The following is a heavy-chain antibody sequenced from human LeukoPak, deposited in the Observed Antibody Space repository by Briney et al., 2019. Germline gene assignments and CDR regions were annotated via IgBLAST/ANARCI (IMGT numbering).Heavy chain of an antibody. CDR2: MNPNSGNT. CDR3: ASETLGDLPYYYYGMDV. D-gene: IGHD3-16*01. CDR1: GYTFTSYD. V-gene: IGHV1-8*01. Sequence: ASVKVSCKASGYTFTSYDINWVRQATGQGLEWMGWMNPNSGNTGYAQKFQGRVTMTRNTSISTAYMELSSLRSEDTAVYYCASETLGDLPYYYYGMDVWGQGTTVTVSS. J-gene: IGHJ6*02.